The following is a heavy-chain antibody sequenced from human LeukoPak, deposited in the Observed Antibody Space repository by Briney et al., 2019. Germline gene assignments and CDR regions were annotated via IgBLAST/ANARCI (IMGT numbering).Heavy chain of an antibody. J-gene: IGHJ4*02. CDR1: GFTVSSNY. D-gene: IGHD2/OR15-2a*01. CDR2: IYSGGST. CDR3: ARTLSLHYYFDY. Sequence: PGGSLRLSCAASGFTVSSNYMSWVRQAPGKRLEWVSVIYSGGSTYYADSVKGRFTISRDNSKNTLYLQMNSLRAEDTAVYYCARTLSLHYYFDYWGQGTLVTVSS. V-gene: IGHV3-53*01.